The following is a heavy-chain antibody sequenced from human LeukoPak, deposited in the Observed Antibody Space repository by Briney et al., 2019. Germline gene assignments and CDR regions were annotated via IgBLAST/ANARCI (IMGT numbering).Heavy chain of an antibody. CDR1: GGSISNYY. D-gene: IGHD6-13*01. Sequence: SETLSLTCTVSGGSISNYYWTWMRQPPGKGLEWIGYIDYSGSTNYNPSLKSRVTISVDTSKNQFSLKLSSVTAADTAVYYCARAYSSSWYFNWFDPWGQGTLVTVSS. V-gene: IGHV4-59*01. CDR3: ARAYSSSWYFNWFDP. J-gene: IGHJ5*02. CDR2: IDYSGST.